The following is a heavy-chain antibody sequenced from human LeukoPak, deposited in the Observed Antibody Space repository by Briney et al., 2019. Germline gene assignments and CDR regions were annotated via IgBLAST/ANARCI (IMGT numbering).Heavy chain of an antibody. V-gene: IGHV3-30-3*01. CDR1: GFTFSSYA. CDR2: ISYDGSNK. CDR3: ASGAVVTAISSDY. D-gene: IGHD2-21*02. J-gene: IGHJ4*02. Sequence: GGSLRLSCAASGFTFSSYAMHWVRQAPGKGLEWVAVISYDGSNKYYADSVKGRFTISRDNSKNTLYLQMNSRRAEDTAVYYCASGAVVTAISSDYWGQGTLVTVSS.